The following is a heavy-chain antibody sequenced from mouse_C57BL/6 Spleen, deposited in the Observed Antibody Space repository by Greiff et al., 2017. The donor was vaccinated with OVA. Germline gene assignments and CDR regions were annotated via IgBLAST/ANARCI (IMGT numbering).Heavy chain of an antibody. CDR3: ARPIITTAVERPFDY. CDR1: GYTFTGYW. J-gene: IGHJ2*01. V-gene: IGHV1-9*01. Sequence: QVQLQQSGAELMKPGASVKLSCKATGYTFTGYWIEWVKQRPGHGLEWIGEILPGSGSTNYNEKFKGKATFTADPSSNTAYMQLSSLTTEDSAIYYCARPIITTAVERPFDYWGQGTTLTVSS. D-gene: IGHD1-1*01. CDR2: ILPGSGST.